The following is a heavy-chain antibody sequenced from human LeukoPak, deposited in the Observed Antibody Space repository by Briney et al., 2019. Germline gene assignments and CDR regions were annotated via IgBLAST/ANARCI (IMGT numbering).Heavy chain of an antibody. CDR1: GFTFSIYA. D-gene: IGHD5-12*01. CDR2: ISGSGCSR. V-gene: IGHV3-23*01. Sequence: GGSLRLSCAPSGFTFSIYAMSCVRQAPGKGLEWVSSISGSGCSRYYADSVKGRFTISRDNSKNTLYLQMNSLRAEDTAVYYCAKGHSGYDFFADYWGQGTLVTVSS. CDR3: AKGHSGYDFFADY. J-gene: IGHJ4*02.